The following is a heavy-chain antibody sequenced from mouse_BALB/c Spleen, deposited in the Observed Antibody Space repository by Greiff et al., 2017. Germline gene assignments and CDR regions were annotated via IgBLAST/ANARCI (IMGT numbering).Heavy chain of an antibody. D-gene: IGHD2-14*01. J-gene: IGHJ2*01. CDR2: ISYSGST. Sequence: EVQLQQSGPGLVKPSQSLSLTCTVTGYSITSDYAWNWIPQFPGNKLEWMGYISYSGSTSYNPSLKSRISITRDTSKNQFFLQLNSVTTEDTATYYGARRYDDGFDYWGQGTTLTVSS. V-gene: IGHV3-2*02. CDR3: ARRYDDGFDY. CDR1: GYSITSDYA.